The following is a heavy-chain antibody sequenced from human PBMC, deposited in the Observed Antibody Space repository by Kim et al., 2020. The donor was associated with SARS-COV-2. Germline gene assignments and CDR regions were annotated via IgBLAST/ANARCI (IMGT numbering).Heavy chain of an antibody. J-gene: IGHJ4*02. Sequence: SETLSLTCAVYGGSFSGYYWSWIRQLPGKGLEWIGEINHSGSTNYNPSLKSRVTISVDTSKNPLSLKLSSVTAADTAVYYCASFTAETAKFDYWGQGTLV. CDR1: GGSFSGYY. CDR3: ASFTAETAKFDY. CDR2: INHSGST. V-gene: IGHV4-34*01.